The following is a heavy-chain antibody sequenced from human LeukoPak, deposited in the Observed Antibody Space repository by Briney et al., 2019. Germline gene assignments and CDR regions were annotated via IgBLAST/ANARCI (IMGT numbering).Heavy chain of an antibody. J-gene: IGHJ4*02. D-gene: IGHD3-9*01. CDR2: IKQDGSEK. CDR1: GFTFSSYW. Sequence: GGSLRLSCAASGFTFSSYWMSWVRQAPGKGLEWVANIKQDGSEKYYVDSVKGRFTISRDNAKKSLYLQMNSLRAEDTAGYYCARDQILRYFDWIGTTDYWGQGTLVTVSS. CDR3: ARDQILRYFDWIGTTDY. V-gene: IGHV3-7*01.